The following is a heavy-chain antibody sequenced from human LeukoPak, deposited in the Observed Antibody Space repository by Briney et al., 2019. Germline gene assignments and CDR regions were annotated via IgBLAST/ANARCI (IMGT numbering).Heavy chain of an antibody. CDR2: INSDGSST. J-gene: IGHJ5*02. CDR3: ARRRNYDAFDP. CDR1: GFTFSSYW. Sequence: GGSLTLSCAASGFTFSSYWMHWVRQPPAKGQVWVSRINSDGSSTSYADSVKDRFTISRDIAKNTLYLQMNSLRAEDTAVYYCARRRNYDAFDPWGQGTLVTVSS. V-gene: IGHV3-74*01. D-gene: IGHD3-22*01.